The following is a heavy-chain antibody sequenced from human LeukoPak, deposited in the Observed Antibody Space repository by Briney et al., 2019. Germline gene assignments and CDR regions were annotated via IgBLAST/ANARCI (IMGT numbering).Heavy chain of an antibody. D-gene: IGHD6-19*01. Sequence: SETLSLTCTVSGGSISSYYWSWIRQPPGKGLEWIGYIYYTGSTNYNPSLTSRVTISVDTSKNQVSLTLSSVTAADTAVYYCARSSAVAVGYWGQGTLVTVSS. CDR1: GGSISSYY. J-gene: IGHJ4*02. V-gene: IGHV4-59*01. CDR3: ARSSAVAVGY. CDR2: IYYTGST.